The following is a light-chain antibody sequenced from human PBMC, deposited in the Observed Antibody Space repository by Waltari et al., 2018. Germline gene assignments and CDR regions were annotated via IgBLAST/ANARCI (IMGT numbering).Light chain of an antibody. CDR2: GSS. CDR3: QQYGSPIT. CDR1: QNVITRH. J-gene: IGKJ5*01. Sequence: EIVLTQSPATLSSSPGERATLSRRASQNVITRHVAWYQQKPGQAPRLLIYGSSNRAAGIPDRFSGSGSGTDFTLTISRLEPEDFAVYYCQQYGSPITFGQGTRLEIK. V-gene: IGKV3-20*01.